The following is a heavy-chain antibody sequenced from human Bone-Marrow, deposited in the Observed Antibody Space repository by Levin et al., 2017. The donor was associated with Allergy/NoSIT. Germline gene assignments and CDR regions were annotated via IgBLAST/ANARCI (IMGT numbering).Heavy chain of an antibody. J-gene: IGHJ3*02. CDR3: ARDRVAASFAAFDI. Sequence: PGGSLRLSCAASGFTFGSYSMNWVRQAPGKGLEWVSSISSSSGYKYYADSVKGRFTISRDNAKNSLYLQMNSLRVEDTAVYYCARDRVAASFAAFDIWGQGTRVTVSS. CDR2: ISSSSGYK. CDR1: GFTFGSYS. D-gene: IGHD2-15*01. V-gene: IGHV3-21*01.